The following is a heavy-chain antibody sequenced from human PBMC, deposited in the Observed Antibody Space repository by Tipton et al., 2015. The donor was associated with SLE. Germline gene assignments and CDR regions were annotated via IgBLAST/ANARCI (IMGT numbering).Heavy chain of an antibody. D-gene: IGHD4-17*01. CDR2: IYYSGST. Sequence: TLSLTCTVSGGSISSGGYYWSWIRQHPGKGLEWIGYIYYSGSTYYNPSLKSRVTISEDTSKQQFSLKLSSLTAADTAVYYCARHAGDYAYFDSWGQGTLVTVSS. V-gene: IGHV4-31*03. CDR1: GGSISSGGYY. J-gene: IGHJ4*02. CDR3: ARHAGDYAYFDS.